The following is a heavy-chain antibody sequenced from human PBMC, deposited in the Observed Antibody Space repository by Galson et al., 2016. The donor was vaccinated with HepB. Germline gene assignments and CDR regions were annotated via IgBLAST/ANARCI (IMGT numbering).Heavy chain of an antibody. J-gene: IGHJ4*02. CDR3: ARIRGIVGAAGGFDY. D-gene: IGHD1-26*01. CDR1: GFSLSTSGMC. Sequence: PALVKPTQTLTLTCTFSGFSLSTSGMCVSWIRQPPGKALEWLALIGWDDDKYYSTSLKTRLTISKDTSKNQVVLTMTNVDPVDTATYYCARIRGIVGAAGGFDYWGQGTLVTVSS. V-gene: IGHV2-70*01. CDR2: IGWDDDK.